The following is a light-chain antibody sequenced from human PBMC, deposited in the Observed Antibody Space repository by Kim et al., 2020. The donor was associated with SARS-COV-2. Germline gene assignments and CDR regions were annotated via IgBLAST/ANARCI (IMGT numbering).Light chain of an antibody. CDR1: NIGSKS. CDR2: YDS. J-gene: IGLJ3*02. CDR3: QVWASSSDHLV. V-gene: IGLV3-21*04. Sequence: SYELTQPPSVSVAPGKTARITCGGNNIGSKSVHWYQQKPGQAPVLVIYYDSDRPSGIPQRFSGSNSGNTAPLTISRVEAGDEADYYCQVWASSSDHLVF.